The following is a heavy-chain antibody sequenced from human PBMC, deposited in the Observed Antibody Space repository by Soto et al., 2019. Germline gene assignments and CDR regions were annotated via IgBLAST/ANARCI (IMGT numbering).Heavy chain of an antibody. J-gene: IGHJ5*02. CDR2: LNPNTGNI. V-gene: IGHV1-3*01. CDR1: GYTFGDYA. CDR3: SREAIVAETGFDP. Sequence: QVQLVQSGAEVKRPGASVKVSCRASGYTFGDYALHWARQAPGQGLEWVGWLNPNTGNIKYSHKFEDRVPITRDTATSTAYMELRGLRSADTAVYVCSREAIVAETGFDPWGQGTLVTVSS. D-gene: IGHD5-12*01.